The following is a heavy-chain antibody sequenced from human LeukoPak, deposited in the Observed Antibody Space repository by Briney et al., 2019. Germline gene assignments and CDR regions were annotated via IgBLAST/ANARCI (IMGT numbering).Heavy chain of an antibody. CDR3: AKAGDYYDSSGYYYFDY. CDR1: GFTISSYG. V-gene: IGHV3-30*18. D-gene: IGHD3-22*01. CDR2: ISYDGSNK. J-gene: IGHJ4*02. Sequence: GGSLRLSCAASGFTISSYGMHWVRQAPGKGLEWVAVISYDGSNKYYADSVKGRFTISRDNSKNTLYLQMNSLRAEDTAVYYCAKAGDYYDSSGYYYFDYWGQGTLVTVSS.